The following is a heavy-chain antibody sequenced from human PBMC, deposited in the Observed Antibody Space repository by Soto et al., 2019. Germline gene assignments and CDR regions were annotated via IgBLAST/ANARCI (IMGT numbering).Heavy chain of an antibody. CDR2: IYYSGST. CDR1: GGSVSSGSYY. D-gene: IGHD3-10*01. V-gene: IGHV4-61*01. CDR3: ARERHYYGSGSYYNDAFDI. Sequence: SETLSLTCTVSGGSVSSGSYYWSWIRQPPGKGLEWIGYIYYSGSTNYNPSLKSRVTISVDTSKNQFSLKLSSVTAADTAVYYCARERHYYGSGSYYNDAFDIWGQGTMVTVSS. J-gene: IGHJ3*02.